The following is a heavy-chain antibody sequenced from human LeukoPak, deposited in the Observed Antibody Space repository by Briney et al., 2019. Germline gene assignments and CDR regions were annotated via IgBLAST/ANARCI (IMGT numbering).Heavy chain of an antibody. V-gene: IGHV4-39*07. CDR2: IYYSGST. CDR3: ARGAPAGTFASLFDY. Sequence: PSENLSLTCTVSGGSISSSSYYWGWIRQPPGKGLEGIGSIYYSGSTYYNPSLKSRVTISVDTSKNQFSLKLSSVTAADTAVYYCARGAPAGTFASLFDYWGQGTLVTVSS. CDR1: GGSISSSSYY. D-gene: IGHD6-13*01. J-gene: IGHJ4*02.